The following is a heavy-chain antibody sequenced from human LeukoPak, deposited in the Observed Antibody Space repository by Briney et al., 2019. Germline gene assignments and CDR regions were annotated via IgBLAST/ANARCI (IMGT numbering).Heavy chain of an antibody. CDR2: INHSGST. CDR3: ARHLYYYDSSGYAFDI. D-gene: IGHD3-22*01. J-gene: IGHJ3*02. Sequence: SETLSLTCAVYGGSFSGYYWSWIRQPPGKGLEWIGEINHSGSTNYNPSLKSRVTISVDTSKNQFSLKLSSVTAADTAVYYCARHLYYYDSSGYAFDIWGQGTMVTVSS. V-gene: IGHV4-34*01. CDR1: GGSFSGYY.